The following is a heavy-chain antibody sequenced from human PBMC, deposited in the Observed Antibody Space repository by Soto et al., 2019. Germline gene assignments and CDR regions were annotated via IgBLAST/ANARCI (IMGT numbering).Heavy chain of an antibody. J-gene: IGHJ4*02. D-gene: IGHD3-16*01. V-gene: IGHV4-31*03. CDR1: GGPFPNGGYY. CDR3: ARGDFQVSSVFDY. CDR2: THYSGDT. Sequence: SETLSLTCTVSGGPFPNGGYYWSWIRQDPGKGLEWIWYTHYSGDTSYNPSLRSRVTISTDTSKTQFSLRLRYVSSADTAVYYCARGDFQVSSVFDYWGQGMLVTVS.